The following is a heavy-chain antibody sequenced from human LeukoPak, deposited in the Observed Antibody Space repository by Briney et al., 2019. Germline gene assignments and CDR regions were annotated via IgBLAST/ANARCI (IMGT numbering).Heavy chain of an antibody. CDR2: ITTSSNYI. V-gene: IGHV3-21*01. CDR1: GFTFSAYS. D-gene: IGHD6-19*01. J-gene: IGHJ4*02. Sequence: PGRSLRLSCAASGFTFSAYSMNWVRQAPGKGLGWVSSITTSSNYIKYADSVKDRFTISRDNAKNSLYLQMNSLRAEDTALYYCATDGYSSGWKYFDSWGQGTLVTVSS. CDR3: ATDGYSSGWKYFDS.